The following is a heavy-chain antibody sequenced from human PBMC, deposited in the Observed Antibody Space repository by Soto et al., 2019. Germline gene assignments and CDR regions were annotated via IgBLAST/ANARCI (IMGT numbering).Heavy chain of an antibody. CDR1: GGTLSSYA. CDR3: AREPNDYGGKNYFDY. Sequence: GASVKVSCKASGGTLSSYAISWVRQAPGQGLEWMGGIIPIFGTANYAQKFQGRVTITADESTSTAYMELSSLRSEDTAVYYCAREPNDYGGKNYFDYWGQGTLVTVSS. D-gene: IGHD4-17*01. V-gene: IGHV1-69*13. J-gene: IGHJ4*02. CDR2: IIPIFGTA.